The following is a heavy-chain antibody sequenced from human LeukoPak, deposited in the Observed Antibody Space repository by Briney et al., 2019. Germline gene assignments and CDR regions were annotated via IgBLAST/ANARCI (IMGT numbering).Heavy chain of an antibody. J-gene: IGHJ6*02. D-gene: IGHD3-9*01. CDR2: IRSGSSYT. CDR3: ARIYDSRDSGLDV. Sequence: KPGGSLRLSCAASGFTFTDYYMNWIRQAPGKGLEWVSYIRSGSSYTDYADSVKGRFTISSDNAKNSLYLQMNSLRADDTAVYYCARIYDSRDSGLDVWGQGTTVTVSS. V-gene: IGHV3-11*03. CDR1: GFTFTDYY.